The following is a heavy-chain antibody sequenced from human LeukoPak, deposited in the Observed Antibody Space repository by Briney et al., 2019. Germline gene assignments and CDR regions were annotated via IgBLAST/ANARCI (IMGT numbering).Heavy chain of an antibody. CDR2: IYHSGST. V-gene: IGHV4-30-2*01. CDR3: ARGRDGYSYYFDY. Sequence: PSETLSLTCTVSGGSISSGGYYWSWIRQPPGKGLEWIVYIYHSGSTYYNPSLKSRVTISVDRSKNQFSLKLSSVTDADTAVYYCARGRDGYSYYFDYWGQGSLVTVSS. J-gene: IGHJ4*02. CDR1: GGSISSGGYY. D-gene: IGHD5-24*01.